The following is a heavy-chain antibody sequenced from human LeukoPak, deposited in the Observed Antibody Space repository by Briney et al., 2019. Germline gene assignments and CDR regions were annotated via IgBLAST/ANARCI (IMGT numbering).Heavy chain of an antibody. CDR3: AKAHWRTAMALDF. CDR2: IGGNGGTT. J-gene: IGHJ4*02. CDR1: GLDFSKYA. Sequence: GGSLRLSCTDSGLDFSKYAINWVRQAPGKGLEWVSVIGGNGGTTHYADSVKGRFTISRDNSNNTVFLQMNSLRAEDSALYYCAKAHWRTAMALDFWGQGTLVTVSS. V-gene: IGHV3-23*01. D-gene: IGHD5-18*01.